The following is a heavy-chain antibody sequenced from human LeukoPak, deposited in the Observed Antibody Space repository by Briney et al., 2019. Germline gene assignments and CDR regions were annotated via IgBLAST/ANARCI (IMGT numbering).Heavy chain of an antibody. D-gene: IGHD3-10*01. CDR1: GFSLSTTGVG. CDR2: IFWNDDK. J-gene: IGHJ4*02. Sequence: SGPTLVKPTQTLTLTCTFSGFSLSTTGVGVGWIRQPPGKALEWLALIFWNDDKRYSLSLKSRLTITKDTSKNQVVLTMTNMDPVDTATYYCAHRPPYGSGTYPFFDYWGQGTLVTVSS. V-gene: IGHV2-5*01. CDR3: AHRPPYGSGTYPFFDY.